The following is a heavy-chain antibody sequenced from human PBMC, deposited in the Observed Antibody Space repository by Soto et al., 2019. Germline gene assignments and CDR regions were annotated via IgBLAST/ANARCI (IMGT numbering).Heavy chain of an antibody. CDR2: IYPSDSDT. J-gene: IGHJ4*02. Sequence: GESLKISCQVSGYTFTIYWIGWVRQMPGKDLEWMGIIYPSDSDTRYSPSFQGQVTISADQSINTSYLLWDSLTASHTAIYYCASRATPVADQFDIWGQGASVTVSS. CDR1: GYTFTIYW. V-gene: IGHV5-51*01. CDR3: ASRATPVADQFDI. D-gene: IGHD2-15*01.